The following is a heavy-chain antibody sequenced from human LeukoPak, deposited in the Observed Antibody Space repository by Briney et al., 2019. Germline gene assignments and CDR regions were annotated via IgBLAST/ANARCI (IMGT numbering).Heavy chain of an antibody. J-gene: IGHJ5*02. CDR3: ATDFYDST. V-gene: IGHV3-15*07. CDR1: GFSFYNAW. CDR2: IRSNSDGGTI. Sequence: GASLRLSCATSGFSFYNAWMNWVRQAPGKGLEWVGRIRSNSDGGTIDYAAPVKGRFTLSRDDSKDTLYLQMNSLQTEDTAVYYCATDFYDSTWGQGTLVTVSS. D-gene: IGHD3-22*01.